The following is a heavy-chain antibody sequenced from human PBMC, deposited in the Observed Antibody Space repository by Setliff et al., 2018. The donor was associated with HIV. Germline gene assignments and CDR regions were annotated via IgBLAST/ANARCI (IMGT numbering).Heavy chain of an antibody. D-gene: IGHD3-3*01. V-gene: IGHV4-61*02. CDR1: GDSISSGRYY. J-gene: IGHJ4*02. CDR2: IYTSGTT. CDR3: ARDVMEYFGKYIDY. Sequence: SETLSLTCTVSGDSISSGRYYWSWLRQPAGKGLEWFGRIYTSGTTNYNPSLKSRVTISIDTSKPQFSLKLTAVTAADTALYYCARDVMEYFGKYIDYWGQGALVTVSS.